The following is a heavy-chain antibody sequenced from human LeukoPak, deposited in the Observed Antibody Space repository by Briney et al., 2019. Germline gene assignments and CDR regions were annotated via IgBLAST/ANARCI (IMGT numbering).Heavy chain of an antibody. CDR2: ISAYNGNT. D-gene: IGHD3-16*01. J-gene: IGHJ6*02. CDR1: GYTFTSYG. CDR3: ARGSGRGIRYYYGMDV. Sequence: ASVKVSCKASGYTFTSYGISWVRQAPGQGLEWMGWISAYNGNTNYAQKLQGRVTITADESTSTAYMELSSLRSEDTAVYYCARGSGRGIRYYYGMDVWGQGTTVTVSS. V-gene: IGHV1-18*01.